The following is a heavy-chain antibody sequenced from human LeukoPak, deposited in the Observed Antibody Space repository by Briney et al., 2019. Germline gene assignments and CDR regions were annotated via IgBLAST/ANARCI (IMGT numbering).Heavy chain of an antibody. CDR3: ASTPLTGTYSSGWYRVVNFDY. CDR1: GFTFSSYS. D-gene: IGHD6-19*01. J-gene: IGHJ4*02. CDR2: ISSSSYI. V-gene: IGHV3-21*01. Sequence: PGGSLRLSCAASGFTFSSYSMNWVRQAPGKGLEWVSSISSSSYIYYADSVKGRFTISRDNAKNSLYLQMNSLRVEDTAVYYCASTPLTGTYSSGWYRVVNFDYWGQGTLVTVSS.